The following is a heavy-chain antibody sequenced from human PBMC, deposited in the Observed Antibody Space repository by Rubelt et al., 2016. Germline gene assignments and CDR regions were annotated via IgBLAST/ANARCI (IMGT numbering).Heavy chain of an antibody. CDR2: IYYSGST. J-gene: IGHJ4*02. CDR3: ARGFASTWYYFDY. CDR1: GDSISSYY. D-gene: IGHD2-8*01. V-gene: IGHV4-59*01. Sequence: QVQLQVSGPGLVKPSETLSLTCTVSGDSISSYYWSWIRQPPGKGLEWIGYIYYSGSTNYNPSLKSRVTISVDTSKNQFSLYLGSVTAADRAVYYGARGFASTWYYFDYWGQGTLVTVSS.